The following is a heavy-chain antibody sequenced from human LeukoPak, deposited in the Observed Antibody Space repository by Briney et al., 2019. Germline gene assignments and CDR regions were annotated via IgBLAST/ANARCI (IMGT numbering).Heavy chain of an antibody. CDR3: ARGDVEQLWLNY. D-gene: IGHD5-18*01. Sequence: GASVTVSFTASGYTFTIYYMHWVRQAPGQGLEWMGIINPSGGSTSYAQKFQGRVTMTRDTSTSTVYMELSSLRSEDTAVYYCARGDVEQLWLNYWGQGTLVTVSS. V-gene: IGHV1-46*01. CDR2: INPSGGST. CDR1: GYTFTIYY. J-gene: IGHJ4*02.